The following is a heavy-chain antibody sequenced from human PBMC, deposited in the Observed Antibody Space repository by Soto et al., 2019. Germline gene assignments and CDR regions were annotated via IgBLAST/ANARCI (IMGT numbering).Heavy chain of an antibody. CDR1: GGTFSSYT. V-gene: IGHV1-69*02. J-gene: IGHJ3*02. CDR3: ARYSSGWHAFDI. Sequence: SVKVSCKASGGTFSSYTISWVRQAPGQGLEWMGRIIPILGIANYAQKLQGRVTITADKSTSTAYMELSSLRSEDTAVYYCARYSSGWHAFDIWGQGTMVTVSS. D-gene: IGHD6-19*01. CDR2: IIPILGIA.